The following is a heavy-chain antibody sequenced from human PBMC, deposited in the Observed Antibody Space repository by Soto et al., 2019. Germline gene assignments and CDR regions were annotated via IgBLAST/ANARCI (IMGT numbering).Heavy chain of an antibody. D-gene: IGHD6-19*01. J-gene: IGHJ6*02. CDR1: GYTFTTYW. CDR2: IDPSDSYT. V-gene: IGHV5-10-1*01. CDR3: ARQAGTGYYFYGVSV. Sequence: GESLKISCKGSGYTFTTYWISWVRQMPGKGLEWMGRIDPSDSYTNYSPSFQGHVTISADKSINTAYLQWSSLKASDSAIYYCARQAGTGYYFYGVSVWGQGTSVTSP.